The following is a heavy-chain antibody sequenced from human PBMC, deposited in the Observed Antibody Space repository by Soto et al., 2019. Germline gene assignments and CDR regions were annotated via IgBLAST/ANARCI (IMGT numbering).Heavy chain of an antibody. CDR2: IYYSGST. J-gene: IGHJ3*02. V-gene: IGHV4-31*03. CDR1: GGSISSGGYY. CDR3: ARDGEYCDSSGSRLNAFDI. Sequence: QVQLQESGPGLVKPSQTLSLTCTVSGGSISSGGYYWSWIRQHPGKGLGWIGYIYYSGSTYYNPSLYCRVTISVDTSKNPFSLKLSSVTAADTAVYYCARDGEYCDSSGSRLNAFDIWGQGTMVTVSS. D-gene: IGHD3-22*01.